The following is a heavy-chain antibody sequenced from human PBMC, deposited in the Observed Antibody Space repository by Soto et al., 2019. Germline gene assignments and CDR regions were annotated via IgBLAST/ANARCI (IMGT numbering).Heavy chain of an antibody. J-gene: IGHJ6*04. CDR3: ARSDKVRATSCYSGMDV. CDR2: SITIFGTA. V-gene: IGHV1-69*06. CDR1: GGTFSSYA. D-gene: IGHD1-26*01. Sequence: QVQLVQSGAEVKKPGSSVKVSCKASGGTFSSYAISWVRQAPGQGLEWMGGSITIFGTAKYAQKFQGRVTINADKYTSTAYMEMNRLISGATAVYYCARSDKVRATSCYSGMDVWGKGTTVTVSS.